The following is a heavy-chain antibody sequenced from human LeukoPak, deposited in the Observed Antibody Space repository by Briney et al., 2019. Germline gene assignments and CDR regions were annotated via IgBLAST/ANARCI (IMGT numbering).Heavy chain of an antibody. Sequence: SETLSLTCTVSGGSISSYYWSWIRQPPGKGLEWIGYIYYSGSTNYNPSLKSRVTISVDTSKNQFSLKLSSVTAADTAVYYCARVKVNRESYWYFDLWGRGTLVTVSS. CDR2: IYYSGST. V-gene: IGHV4-59*01. J-gene: IGHJ2*01. D-gene: IGHD1-14*01. CDR3: ARVKVNRESYWYFDL. CDR1: GGSISSYY.